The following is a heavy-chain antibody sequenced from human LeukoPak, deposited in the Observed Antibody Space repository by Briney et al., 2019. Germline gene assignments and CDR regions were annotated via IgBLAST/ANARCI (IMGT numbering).Heavy chain of an antibody. CDR1: GGSFTGYY. V-gene: IGHV4-34*01. CDR2: MNRSGST. J-gene: IGHJ3*02. D-gene: IGHD3-3*01. CDR3: ARVDSYFDFSSGYVAQAFDI. Sequence: SETLSLTCAVYGGSFTGYYWSWIRQPPGKGVEWIGEMNRSGSTNYNPSLKSRVTISVDTSKNQFSLKLSSVTAADTAVYYCARVDSYFDFSSGYVAQAFDIWGQGTMVTVSS.